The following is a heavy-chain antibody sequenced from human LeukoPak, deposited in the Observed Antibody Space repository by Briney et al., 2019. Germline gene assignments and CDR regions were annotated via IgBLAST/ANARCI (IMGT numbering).Heavy chain of an antibody. J-gene: IGHJ5*02. CDR3: ARGRLSGSWFDP. Sequence: PSETLSLTCAVYGGSFSGYYWSWIRQPPGKGLEWIGYIYYSGSTNYNPSLKSRVTISVDTSKNQFSLKLSSVTAADTAVYYCARGRLSGSWFDPWGQGTLVTVSS. CDR1: GGSFSGYY. CDR2: IYYSGST. V-gene: IGHV4-59*01. D-gene: IGHD1-26*01.